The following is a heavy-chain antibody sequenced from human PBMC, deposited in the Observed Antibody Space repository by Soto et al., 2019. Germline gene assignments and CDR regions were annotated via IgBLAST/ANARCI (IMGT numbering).Heavy chain of an antibody. CDR1: GYNFTGYY. J-gene: IGHJ4*02. V-gene: IGHV1-2*02. Sequence: ASVKVSCKASGYNFTGYYMHWVRQDPGQGIEWMGWINPNRGGTNYAQKFQGMVTMTRDTSISTAYMELISLRSDDTGVYYCASGGLTRDPPGVHFDYWGQGTLVTVSS. D-gene: IGHD7-27*01. CDR3: ASGGLTRDPPGVHFDY. CDR2: INPNRGGT.